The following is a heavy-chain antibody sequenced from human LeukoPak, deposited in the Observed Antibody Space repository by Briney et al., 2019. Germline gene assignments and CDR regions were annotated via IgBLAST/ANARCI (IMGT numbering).Heavy chain of an antibody. J-gene: IGHJ4*02. CDR2: IYHSGTV. D-gene: IGHD4-11*01. Sequence: PSETLSLTCSVSGDSISSLYWNWIRQPPGKGVEWIGFIYHSGTVTYNPSLKSRGTMSVDTSKNQVSLKLTSVTAADAAVYYCAKSRLGTDTSTVHSFVYWGQGILVTVSS. CDR3: AKSRLGTDTSTVHSFVY. CDR1: GDSISSLY. V-gene: IGHV4-59*11.